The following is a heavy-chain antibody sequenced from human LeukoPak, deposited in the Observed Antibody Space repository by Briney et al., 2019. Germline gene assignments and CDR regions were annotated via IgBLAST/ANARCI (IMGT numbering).Heavy chain of an antibody. D-gene: IGHD2-21*01. CDR1: GYSFTDYY. J-gene: IGHJ5*02. CDR2: INPNSGGT. V-gene: IGHV1-2*02. CDR3: ARAVRLDGGPYLIGP. Sequence: ASVKVSCKTSGYSFTDYYMHWVRQAPGQGLEWMGWINPNSGGTSSAQKFQGRVTMTRDTSITTVYMEVSWLTSDDTAIYYCARAVRLDGGPYLIGPWGQGTLVTVSS.